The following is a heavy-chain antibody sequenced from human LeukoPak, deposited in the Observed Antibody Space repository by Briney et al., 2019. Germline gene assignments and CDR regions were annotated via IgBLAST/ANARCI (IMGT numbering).Heavy chain of an antibody. CDR2: INPNSGGT. J-gene: IGHJ4*02. D-gene: IGHD7-27*01. CDR1: GYTFTGYY. CDR3: ARDTEGVWPSLGFDY. Sequence: ASVKVSCKASGYTFTGYYMHWVRQAPGQGLEWMGWINPNSGGTNYAQKFQGRVTMTRDTSISTAYMELSRLRSDDTAVYYCARDTEGVWPSLGFDYWGQGTLVTVSS. V-gene: IGHV1-2*02.